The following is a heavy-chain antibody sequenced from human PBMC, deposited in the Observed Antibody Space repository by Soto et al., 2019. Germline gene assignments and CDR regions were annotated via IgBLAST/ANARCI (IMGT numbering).Heavy chain of an antibody. CDR3: ARDGDVNTGFGKDY. Sequence: GGSLRLSCAASGFTFSSYGMHWVRQAPGKGLEWVAFIWHDGGNKFYAESVKGRFTISRDNSKNTLYLQMTSLSAEDTAMYYCARDGDVNTGFGKDYWGQGTLVTVYS. J-gene: IGHJ4*02. V-gene: IGHV3-33*01. CDR1: GFTFSSYG. D-gene: IGHD3-16*01. CDR2: IWHDGGNK.